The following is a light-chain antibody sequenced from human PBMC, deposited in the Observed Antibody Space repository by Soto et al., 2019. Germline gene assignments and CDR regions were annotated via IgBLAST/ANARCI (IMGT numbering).Light chain of an antibody. J-gene: IGLJ3*02. CDR2: ETT. CDR3: LLSYSGFVL. V-gene: IGLV7-46*01. CDR1: PGGVSAGHY. Sequence: QAVVTQEPSVTVSPGGTVTLTCASSPGGVSAGHYPYWFQQKPGQAPRTLIYETTKKHSWTPARFSGSLLGGKAALTVSGAQPEDEAAYSSLLSYSGFVLFGGGTKLTVL.